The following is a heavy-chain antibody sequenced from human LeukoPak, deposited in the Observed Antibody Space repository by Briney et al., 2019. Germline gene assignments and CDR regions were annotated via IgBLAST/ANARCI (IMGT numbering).Heavy chain of an antibody. CDR1: GFTFSSYS. CDR2: ISSSSSYI. CDR3: ARDLYYDSSGYYEDGAFDI. D-gene: IGHD3-22*01. V-gene: IGHV3-21*01. J-gene: IGHJ3*02. Sequence: GGSLRLSCAASGFTFSSYSMNWVRQAPGKGLEWVSSISSSSSYIYYADSVKGRFTISRDNAKNSLYLQMNSLGAEDTAVYYCARDLYYDSSGYYEDGAFDIWGQGTMVTVSS.